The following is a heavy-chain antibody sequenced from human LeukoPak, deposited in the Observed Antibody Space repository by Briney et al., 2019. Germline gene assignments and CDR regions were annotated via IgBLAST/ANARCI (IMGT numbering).Heavy chain of an antibody. V-gene: IGHV3-21*01. J-gene: IGHJ6*02. CDR1: GFTFSSYG. D-gene: IGHD3-10*01. CDR2: ISSSSSYI. Sequence: GGSLRLSCAASGFTFSSYGMHWVRQAPGKGLEWVSSISSSSSYIYYADSVKGRFTISRDNAKNSLYLQMNSLRAEDTAVYYCARVLLRFGELGYYYYGMDVWGQGTTVTVSS. CDR3: ARVLLRFGELGYYYYGMDV.